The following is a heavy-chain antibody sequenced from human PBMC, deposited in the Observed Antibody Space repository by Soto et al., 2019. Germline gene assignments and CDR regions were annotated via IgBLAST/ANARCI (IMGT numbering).Heavy chain of an antibody. D-gene: IGHD2-2*01. Sequence: GETLKLSCKGSGYSFTNYWIGWVRQMRGKGLEWMGIIYPGDSDTRYSPSFQGQVTISADKSNSTAYLQWSSLKASDTAMYYCARVSRENQRNWFDPWGQGTPVTVSS. CDR3: ARVSRENQRNWFDP. J-gene: IGHJ5*02. CDR1: GYSFTNYW. CDR2: IYPGDSDT. V-gene: IGHV5-51*01.